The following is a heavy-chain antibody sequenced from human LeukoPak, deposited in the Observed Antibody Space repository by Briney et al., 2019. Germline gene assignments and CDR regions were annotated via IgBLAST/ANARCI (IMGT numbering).Heavy chain of an antibody. V-gene: IGHV3-23*01. D-gene: IGHD2-8*01. J-gene: IGHJ4*02. CDR3: AKDTSIGRYCTNGVCSPFDY. CDR1: GFTFSSYA. Sequence: PGGSLRLSCAASGFTFSSYAMSWVRQAPGKGLEWVSGIGDSGGGTYYADSVKGRFTISRDNSKNTLYLQMNSLRADDTAVYYCAKDTSIGRYCTNGVCSPFDYWGQGTLDTVSS. CDR2: IGDSGGGT.